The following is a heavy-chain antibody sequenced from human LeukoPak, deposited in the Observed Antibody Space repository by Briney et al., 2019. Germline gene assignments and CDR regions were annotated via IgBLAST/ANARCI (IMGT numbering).Heavy chain of an antibody. V-gene: IGHV4-31*03. CDR3: ARQHDYGGNPLGY. CDR2: IYYSGST. CDR1: GGSISSGGHY. D-gene: IGHD4-23*01. J-gene: IGHJ4*02. Sequence: SETLSLTCTVSGGSISSGGHYWSWIRQHPGKGLEWIGYIYYSGSTYYNPSLKSRVTISVDTSKNQFSLKLSSVTAADTAVYYCARQHDYGGNPLGYWGQGTLVTVSS.